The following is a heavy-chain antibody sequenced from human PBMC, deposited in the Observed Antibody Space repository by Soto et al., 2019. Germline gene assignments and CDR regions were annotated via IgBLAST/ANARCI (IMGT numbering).Heavy chain of an antibody. D-gene: IGHD3-10*01. Sequence: EVQLVESGGGLVQPGGSLRLSCAASGFTFSSYQMNWVRQAPEKGLEWVANIKQDGSEKYYVDSVKGRFTISRDNAKNSLYLQMNSLRAEDTAVYYCARVAPYYYGSGTYYFDYWGQGTLVTVSS. J-gene: IGHJ4*02. V-gene: IGHV3-7*01. CDR3: ARVAPYYYGSGTYYFDY. CDR1: GFTFSSYQ. CDR2: IKQDGSEK.